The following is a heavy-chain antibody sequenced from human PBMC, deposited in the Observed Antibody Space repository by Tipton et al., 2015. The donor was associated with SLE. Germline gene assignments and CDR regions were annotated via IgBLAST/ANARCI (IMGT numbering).Heavy chain of an antibody. CDR2: ISAYNGNT. Sequence: QLVQSGTEVKKPGASVKVSCKASGYTFTSYGISWVRQAPGQGLEWMGWISAYNGNTNYAQKLQGRVTMTTDTSTSTAYMELRSLRSDDTAVYYCARARSLSLVQGIGGLDVWGQGTTVIVSS. CDR1: GYTFTSYG. J-gene: IGHJ6*02. CDR3: ARARSLSLVQGIGGLDV. D-gene: IGHD3-10*01. V-gene: IGHV1-18*01.